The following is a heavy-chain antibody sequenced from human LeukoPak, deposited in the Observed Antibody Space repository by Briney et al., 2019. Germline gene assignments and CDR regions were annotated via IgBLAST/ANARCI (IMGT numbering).Heavy chain of an antibody. CDR3: SIRRNWYFDL. D-gene: IGHD2-21*01. J-gene: IGHJ2*01. CDR2: IYYSGST. Sequence: SETLSLTCTVSGGSISSYYWSWIRQPPGKGLEWVGYIYYSGSTNYNPSPMSRLTISVDTAKNQFSLKLSSVTAADTAVYYCSIRRNWYFDLWGRGTLVTVSS. V-gene: IGHV4-59*01. CDR1: GGSISSYY.